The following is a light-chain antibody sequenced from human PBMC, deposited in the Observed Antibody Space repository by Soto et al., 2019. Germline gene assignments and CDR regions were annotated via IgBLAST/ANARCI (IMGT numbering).Light chain of an antibody. CDR1: SSNIGSNS. CDR2: SNN. V-gene: IGLV1-44*01. CDR3: AAWDDSLNGVV. Sequence: QSVLTQPPSASGTPGQRVTISCSGSSSNIGSNSVNWYQQVPGTAPKLLIYSNNQRPSGVPDRFSDSKSGTSASLAISGLQSEDEADYYCAAWDDSLNGVVFGGGTKVTVL. J-gene: IGLJ2*01.